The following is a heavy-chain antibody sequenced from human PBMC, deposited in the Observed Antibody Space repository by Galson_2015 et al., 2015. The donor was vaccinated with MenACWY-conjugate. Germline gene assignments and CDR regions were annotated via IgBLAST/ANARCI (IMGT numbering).Heavy chain of an antibody. Sequence: SLRLSCAASGFTFSSNTMNWVRQAPGKGLEWVSSISSAGSSIYYADSVKGRFTISRDNAENSLYLQMNSLSVEDTAVYYCAREYYGWGGFWPWGQGTLVIISS. V-gene: IGHV3-48*01. CDR3: AREYYGWGGFWP. CDR2: ISSAGSSI. D-gene: IGHD3-16*01. J-gene: IGHJ4*02. CDR1: GFTFSSNT.